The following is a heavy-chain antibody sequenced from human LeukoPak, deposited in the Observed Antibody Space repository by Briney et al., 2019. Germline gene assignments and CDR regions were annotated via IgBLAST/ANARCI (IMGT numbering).Heavy chain of an antibody. V-gene: IGHV3-7*01. CDR3: ARDYSSGAFGEVIYYYYYMDV. CDR1: GFTFSSYW. Sequence: GGSLRLSCAASGFTFSSYWMSWVRQAPGKGLEWVANIKQDGSEKYYVDSVKGRFTISRDNAKNSLYLQMNGLRAEDTAVYYCARDYSSGAFGEVIYYYYYMDVWGKGTTVTVSS. CDR2: IKQDGSEK. D-gene: IGHD3-10*01. J-gene: IGHJ6*03.